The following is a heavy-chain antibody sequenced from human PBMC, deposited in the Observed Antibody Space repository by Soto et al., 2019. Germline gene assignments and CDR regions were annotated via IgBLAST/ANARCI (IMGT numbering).Heavy chain of an antibody. CDR1: GYTFTGYA. D-gene: IGHD6-19*01. J-gene: IGHJ4*02. V-gene: IGHV1-3*01. Sequence: ASVKVSCKASGYTFTGYAMHWVRQAPGQRLEWMGWINAGNVNTKYSQKFQGRVTITRDTSAGAAYMELSSLSFEDTAVYYCARAVAVPADFDYWGQGTLVTVPQ. CDR3: ARAVAVPADFDY. CDR2: INAGNVNT.